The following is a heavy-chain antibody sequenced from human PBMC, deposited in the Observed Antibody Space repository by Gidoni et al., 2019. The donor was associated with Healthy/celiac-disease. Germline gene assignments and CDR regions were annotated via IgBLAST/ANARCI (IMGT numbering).Heavy chain of an antibody. D-gene: IGHD4-17*01. V-gene: IGHV4-31*03. CDR1: GGSISSGGYY. CDR2: IYYSGST. Sequence: QVQLQESGPGLVKRSQTLSLTCTVSGGSISSGGYYWSWIRQHPGKGLEWIGYIYYSGSTYYNPSLKSRVTISVDTSKNQFSLKLSSVTAADTAVYYCARLFGIPTTVVVGAFDLWGRGTLVTVSS. J-gene: IGHJ2*01. CDR3: ARLFGIPTTVVVGAFDL.